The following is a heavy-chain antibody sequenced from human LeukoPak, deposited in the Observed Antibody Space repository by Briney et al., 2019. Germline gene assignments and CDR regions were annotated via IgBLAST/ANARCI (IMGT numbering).Heavy chain of an antibody. D-gene: IGHD3-16*01. V-gene: IGHV3-30-3*01. Sequence: GALRLSCAASGLTFSSSVIHWVRQAPGKRLEWVAVISSHGRNQYYADSVKDRFIVSRDNSKNTQYLQINSLRDDDTAIYYCARERGVLDAFDIWGQGTIVTVFS. CDR2: ISSHGRNQ. J-gene: IGHJ3*02. CDR1: GLTFSSSV. CDR3: ARERGVLDAFDI.